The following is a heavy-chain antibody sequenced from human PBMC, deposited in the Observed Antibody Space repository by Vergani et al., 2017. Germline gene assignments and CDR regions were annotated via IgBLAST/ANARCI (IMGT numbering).Heavy chain of an antibody. D-gene: IGHD5-18*01. V-gene: IGHV1-69*13. J-gene: IGHJ6*02. CDR3: ARAKDTAMVTWYYGMDV. CDR2: IIPIFGTA. Sequence: QVQLVQSGAEVKKPGSSVKVSCKASGGTFSSYAISWVRQAPGQGLEWMGRIIPIFGTANYAQKFQGRVTITADESTSTAYMELSSLRSEDTAVYYCARAKDTAMVTWYYGMDVWGQGTTVTVSS. CDR1: GGTFSSYA.